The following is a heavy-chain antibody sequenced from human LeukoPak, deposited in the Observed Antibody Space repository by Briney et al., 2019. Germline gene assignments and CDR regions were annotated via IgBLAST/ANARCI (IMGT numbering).Heavy chain of an antibody. V-gene: IGHV1-2*02. CDR3: ARGGLLDMVAIAICDY. CDR2: INPNSGGT. CDR1: GYTFTGYY. D-gene: IGHD2-21*01. J-gene: IGHJ4*02. Sequence: ASVKVSCKASGYTFTGYYMHWVRQAPGQGLEWMGWINPNSGGTNYAQEFQGRVTMTRDTTISTAYMELNRLRSDDTAVYYCARGGLLDMVAIAICDYWGQGTLVTVSS.